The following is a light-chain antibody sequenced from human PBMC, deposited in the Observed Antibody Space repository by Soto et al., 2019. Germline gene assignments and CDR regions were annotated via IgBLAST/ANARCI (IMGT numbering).Light chain of an antibody. J-gene: IGKJ1*01. CDR3: QQYNSYWT. Sequence: DIQITQSPSTLSASVGDRVTITCRASQIISSGLAWYQQKPGKAPKLLSYKASTLKSGVPSRFSGSGSGTEFTLTISSLQPDDFATYYCQQYNSYWTFGQGTKVEIK. CDR1: QIISSG. CDR2: KAS. V-gene: IGKV1-5*03.